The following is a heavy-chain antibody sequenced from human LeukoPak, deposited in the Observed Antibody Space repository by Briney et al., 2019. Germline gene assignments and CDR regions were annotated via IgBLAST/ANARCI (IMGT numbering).Heavy chain of an antibody. CDR3: TTDQVDTAITHEKFDY. D-gene: IGHD5-18*01. Sequence: GGSLRLSCVASGFTFSSYWMHWVRQAPGKGLEWVGRIKSKTDGGTTDYAAPVKGRFTISRDDSKNTLYLQMNSLKTEDTAVYYCTTDQVDTAITHEKFDYWGQGTLVTVSS. V-gene: IGHV3-15*07. CDR2: IKSKTDGGTT. CDR1: GFTFSSYW. J-gene: IGHJ4*02.